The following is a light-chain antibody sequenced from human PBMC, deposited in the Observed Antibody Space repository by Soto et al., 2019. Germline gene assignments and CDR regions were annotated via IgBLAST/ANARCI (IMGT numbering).Light chain of an antibody. CDR2: GAS. CDR1: QSISSSY. CDR3: QQYGSSSWT. Sequence: EIVSTQSPATLSLSPGERATLSCSASQSISSSYLAWYQQRPGQAPRLLIYGASSRATGIPDRFSGSGSGTEVTLTISRLEPEDFAVYYCQQYGSSSWTCGQGTKVDNK. J-gene: IGKJ1*01. V-gene: IGKV3-20*01.